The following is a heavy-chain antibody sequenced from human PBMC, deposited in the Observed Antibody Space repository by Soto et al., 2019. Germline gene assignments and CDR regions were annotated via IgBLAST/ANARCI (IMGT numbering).Heavy chain of an antibody. Sequence: QVQLVQSGAEVKKPGASVKVSCKASGYTFSTYYMHWVRQAPGQGYEWMGIINPSGGSTTYAQKFQGRVTMTRDTSTTTVYMELSSLKSEDTAVYDCERYDYNGYYFDYWGQGTLVTVSS. CDR2: INPSGGST. J-gene: IGHJ4*02. CDR3: ERYDYNGYYFDY. V-gene: IGHV1-46*01. CDR1: GYTFSTYY. D-gene: IGHD4-4*01.